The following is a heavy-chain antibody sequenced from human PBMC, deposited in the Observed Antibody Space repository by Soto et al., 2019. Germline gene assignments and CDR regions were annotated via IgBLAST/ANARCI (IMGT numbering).Heavy chain of an antibody. CDR2: ISYDGSNK. J-gene: IGHJ4*02. CDR1: GFTFGSYG. D-gene: IGHD3-22*01. Sequence: QVQLVESGGGVVQPGRSLRLSCAASGFTFGSYGMHWVRQAPGKGLEWVAVISYDGSNKYYADSVKGRFTISRDNSKNTLYLQMNSLRAEDTAVYYCAKDGDGNYYDSSGPSEGDYWGQGTLVTVSS. V-gene: IGHV3-30*18. CDR3: AKDGDGNYYDSSGPSEGDY.